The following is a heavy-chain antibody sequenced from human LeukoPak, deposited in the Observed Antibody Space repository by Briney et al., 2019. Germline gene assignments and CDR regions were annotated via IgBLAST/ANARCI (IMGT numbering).Heavy chain of an antibody. CDR2: VNPNSGDT. V-gene: IGHV1-2*02. CDR1: GYTFTAYY. Sequence: ASVKVSCKASGYTFTAYYLHWVRQAPGQGLEWMGWVNPNSGDTKYAQIFQGRVTMTSDTLSSTVYMELSSLRFDDTAVYYCARDGELGWFDPWGQGSLVSVSS. CDR3: ARDGELGWFDP. J-gene: IGHJ5*02. D-gene: IGHD7-27*01.